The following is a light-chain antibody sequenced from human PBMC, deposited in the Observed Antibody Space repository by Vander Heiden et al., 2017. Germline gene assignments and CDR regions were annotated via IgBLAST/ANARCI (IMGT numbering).Light chain of an antibody. CDR1: QSIGDW. CDR3: QQYNSYSLT. CDR2: KAS. Sequence: DIQMTQSPSTLSASVGDRVTITCRASQSIGDWLAWYQQKPGKAPKVLIYKASSLESGVPSRFSGSGSGTEFTLTISSLQPDDSATYYCQQYNSYSLTFGQGTKLEIK. J-gene: IGKJ2*01. V-gene: IGKV1-5*03.